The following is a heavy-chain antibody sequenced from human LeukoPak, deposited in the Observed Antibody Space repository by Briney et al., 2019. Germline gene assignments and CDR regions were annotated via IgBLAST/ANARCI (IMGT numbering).Heavy chain of an antibody. CDR3: ARGRVYSNYGYFQH. V-gene: IGHV3-30-3*01. CDR2: ISYDGSNK. Sequence: GGSLRLSCAASGFTFSSYAMHWVRQAPGEGLEWVAVISYDGSNKYYADSVKGRFTISRDNSKNTLYLQMNSLRAEDTAVYYCARGRVYSNYGYFQHWGQGTLVTVSS. D-gene: IGHD4-4*01. CDR1: GFTFSSYA. J-gene: IGHJ1*01.